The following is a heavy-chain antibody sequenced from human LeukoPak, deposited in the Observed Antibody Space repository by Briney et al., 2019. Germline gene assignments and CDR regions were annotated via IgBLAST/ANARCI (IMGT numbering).Heavy chain of an antibody. CDR2: IIPIFGTA. CDR1: GGTFSSYA. CDR3: ARAGWCSGGSCYRWFDP. V-gene: IGHV1-69*01. J-gene: IGHJ5*02. D-gene: IGHD2-15*01. Sequence: ASVKVSCKASGGTFSSYAISWVRQAPGQGLEWMGGIIPIFGTANYAQKFQGRVTITADESTSTAYMELSSLRSEDTAVYYCARAGWCSGGSCYRWFDPWGQGALVTVSS.